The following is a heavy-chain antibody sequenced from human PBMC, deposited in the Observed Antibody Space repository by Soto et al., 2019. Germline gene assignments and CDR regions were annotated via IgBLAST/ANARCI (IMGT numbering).Heavy chain of an antibody. CDR2: IWYDGSNK. CDR1: GFTFSSYG. J-gene: IGHJ6*02. CDR3: ATAQFHLDV. Sequence: PGGSLRLSWAAAGFTFSSYGMHWVRQAPGKGLEWVAVIWYDGSNKYYADSVKGRFTISRDNSKNTLYLQMNSLRAEDPAVYYCATAQFHLDVWGQGTTVTVSS. V-gene: IGHV3-33*01. D-gene: IGHD2-21*01.